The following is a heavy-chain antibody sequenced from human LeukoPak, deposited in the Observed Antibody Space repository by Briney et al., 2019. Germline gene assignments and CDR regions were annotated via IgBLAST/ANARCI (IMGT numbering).Heavy chain of an antibody. CDR2: ISSSGGTI. D-gene: IGHD3-16*01. J-gene: IGHJ4*02. Sequence: GGSLRLSCAASGFPFSSYEMNWVRQAPGKGLEWVSFISSSGGTIYYADSVKGRFTISRDNAKNSLFLQMNSLRAEDTAVYYCARDSPRWGFYYWGQGTLVTVSS. CDR3: ARDSPRWGFYY. V-gene: IGHV3-48*03. CDR1: GFPFSSYE.